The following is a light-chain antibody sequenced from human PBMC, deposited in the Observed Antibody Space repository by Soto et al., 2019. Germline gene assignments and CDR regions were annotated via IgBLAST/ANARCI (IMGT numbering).Light chain of an antibody. CDR1: SGSIASND. CDR3: GTWDSRLSGVL. Sequence: NFMLTQPHSVSESPGKTVTISCTRSSGSIASNDVQWYQQRPGSAPTTVIYENNQRPSGVPDRFSGSTDGSSNSASLTISGLQTGDEAIYYCGTWDSRLSGVLFGGGTKLTVL. V-gene: IGLV6-57*04. CDR2: ENN. J-gene: IGLJ2*01.